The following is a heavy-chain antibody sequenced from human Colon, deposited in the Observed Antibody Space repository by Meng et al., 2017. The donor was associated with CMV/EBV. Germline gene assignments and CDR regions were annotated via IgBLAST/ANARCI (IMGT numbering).Heavy chain of an antibody. CDR2: INPNSGAT. Sequence: CCEASGYPFTAHYMPWGRQVPGKGLEWMGRINPNSGATDYAQKFQGRITMARDTSISTIYMGVSRLTSYDTGIYYCTRKFYGYYDYWGQGTLVTVSS. CDR3: TRKFYGYYDY. J-gene: IGHJ4*02. CDR1: GYPFTAHY. D-gene: IGHD3-22*01. V-gene: IGHV1-2*05.